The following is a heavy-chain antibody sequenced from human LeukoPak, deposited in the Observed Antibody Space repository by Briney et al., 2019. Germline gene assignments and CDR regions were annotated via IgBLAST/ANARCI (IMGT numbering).Heavy chain of an antibody. CDR1: GDSMNNYY. D-gene: IGHD6-6*01. V-gene: IGHV4-59*01. Sequence: SETLSPTCTVSGDSMNNYYWSWIRQPPGKGLEWIGYIYYSGSTNYNPSLKSRLTISVDTSKNQFSLKLSSVTAADTAVYYCARIIAARFDYWGQGILVTVSS. J-gene: IGHJ4*02. CDR3: ARIIAARFDY. CDR2: IYYSGST.